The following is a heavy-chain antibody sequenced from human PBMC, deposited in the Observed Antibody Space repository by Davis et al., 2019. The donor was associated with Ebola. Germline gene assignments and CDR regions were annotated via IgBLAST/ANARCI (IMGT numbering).Heavy chain of an antibody. D-gene: IGHD4-17*01. CDR2: IYHSGST. CDR3: ARTDYGDIDAFDI. CDR1: GGPTSSSNW. J-gene: IGHJ3*02. V-gene: IGHV4-4*02. Sequence: MPSETLSLTCAVSGGPTSSSNWWSWVRQPPGKGLEWIGEIYHSGSTNYNPSLKSRVTISVDKSKNQFSLKLSSVTAADTAVYYCARTDYGDIDAFDIWGQGTMVTVSS.